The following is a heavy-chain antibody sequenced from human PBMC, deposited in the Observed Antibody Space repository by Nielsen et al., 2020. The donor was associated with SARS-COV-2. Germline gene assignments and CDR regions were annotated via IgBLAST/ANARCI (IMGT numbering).Heavy chain of an antibody. CDR3: ARRTGWLQSVDY. CDR2: ISSSGSTI. J-gene: IGHJ4*02. Sequence: GESRKISCAASGFTFSDNDMSWISQAPGKGLEWVSYISSSGSTIYYADSVKGRFTISRDNAKNSLYLQMNSLRAEDTAVYYCARRTGWLQSVDYWGQGTLVTVSS. V-gene: IGHV3-11*04. D-gene: IGHD5-24*01. CDR1: GFTFSDND.